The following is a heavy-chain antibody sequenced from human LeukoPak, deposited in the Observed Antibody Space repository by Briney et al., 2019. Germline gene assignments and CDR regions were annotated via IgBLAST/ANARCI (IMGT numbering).Heavy chain of an antibody. J-gene: IGHJ4*02. V-gene: IGHV4-30-4*08. Sequence: SETLSLTCTVSGGSISSGDYYWSWIRQPPGKGLEWIGYIYYSGSTYYNPSLKSRVTISVDTSKNQFSLKLSSVTAADTAVYYCARGPMEWLSTYYFDYWGQGTLVTVSS. CDR1: GGSISSGDYY. CDR2: IYYSGST. CDR3: ARGPMEWLSTYYFDY. D-gene: IGHD3-3*01.